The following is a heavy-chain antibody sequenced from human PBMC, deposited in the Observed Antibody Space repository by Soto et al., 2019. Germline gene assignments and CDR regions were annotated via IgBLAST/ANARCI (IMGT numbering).Heavy chain of an antibody. Sequence: SETLSLTCTVSGGSVSSGSYYWSWIRQPPGKGLEWIGYIYYSGSTNYNPSLKSRVTISVDTSKNQFSLKLSSVTAADTAVYYCARWRLGPYYYYYYGMDVWGQGTTVTVSS. CDR3: ARWRLGPYYYYYYGMDV. CDR2: IYYSGST. D-gene: IGHD6-19*01. V-gene: IGHV4-61*01. J-gene: IGHJ6*02. CDR1: GGSVSSGSYY.